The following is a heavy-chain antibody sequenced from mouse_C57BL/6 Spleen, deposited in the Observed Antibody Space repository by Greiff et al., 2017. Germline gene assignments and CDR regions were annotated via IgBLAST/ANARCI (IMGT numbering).Heavy chain of an antibody. CDR2: YPGSGNTY. V-gene: IGHV1-83*01. CDR1: YTFTDYYM. Sequence: VQLQQSGPELVKPGASVKMSCKASGYTFTDYYMHWVKQKPGKGLEWIGEIYPGSGNTYYNEKFKGKATLTADTSSSTAYMQLSSLTSEDSAVYFCARWRWDYIYAMDYWGQGTSVTVSS. J-gene: IGHJ4*01. D-gene: IGHD2-4*01. CDR3: RWRWDYIYAMDY.